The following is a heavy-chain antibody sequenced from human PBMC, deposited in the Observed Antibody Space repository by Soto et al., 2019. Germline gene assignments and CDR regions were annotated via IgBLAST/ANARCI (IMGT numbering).Heavy chain of an antibody. D-gene: IGHD6-6*01. CDR2: IWYDGSNK. Sequence: GGSLRLSCAASGFTFSSYGMHWVRQAPGKGLEWVAVIWYDGSNKYYADSVKGRFTISRDNSKNTLYLQMNSLRAEDTAVYYCAREGRSIAARPQAFDIWGQGTMVTV. J-gene: IGHJ3*02. CDR3: AREGRSIAARPQAFDI. V-gene: IGHV3-33*01. CDR1: GFTFSSYG.